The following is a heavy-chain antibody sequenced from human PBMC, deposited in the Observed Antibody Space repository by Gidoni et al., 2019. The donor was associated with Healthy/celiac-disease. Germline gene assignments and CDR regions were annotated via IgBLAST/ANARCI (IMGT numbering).Heavy chain of an antibody. CDR2: IYYSGST. CDR3: ARDHGGNRPDAFDI. J-gene: IGHJ3*02. CDR1: GGSISRGGYY. Sequence: QVQLQESGPGLVKPSQTLSLPCTVPGGSISRGGYYWSWIRQPPGKGLEWIGYIYYSGSTYYNPSRKSRVTISVDTSKNQFSLKLSSVTAADTAVYYCARDHGGNRPDAFDIWGQGTMVTVSS. V-gene: IGHV4-31*03. D-gene: IGHD2-15*01.